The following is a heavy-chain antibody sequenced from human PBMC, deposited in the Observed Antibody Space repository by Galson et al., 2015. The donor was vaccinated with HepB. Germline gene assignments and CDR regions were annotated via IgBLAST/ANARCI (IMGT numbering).Heavy chain of an antibody. J-gene: IGHJ4*02. D-gene: IGHD4-23*01. CDR2: INSDGSST. Sequence: SLRLSCAASGFTFSSYSMNWVRQAPGKGLVWVSRINSDGSSTSYADSVKGRFTISRDNAKNTLYLQMNSLRAEDTAVYYCASGDYGGNSFLDYWGQGTLVTVSS. V-gene: IGHV3-74*01. CDR3: ASGDYGGNSFLDY. CDR1: GFTFSSYS.